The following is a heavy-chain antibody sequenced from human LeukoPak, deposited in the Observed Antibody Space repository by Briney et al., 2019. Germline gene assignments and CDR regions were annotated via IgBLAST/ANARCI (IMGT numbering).Heavy chain of an antibody. D-gene: IGHD3-22*01. CDR2: ISSNGGST. V-gene: IGHV3-64*02. Sequence: TGGSLRLSCAASGFTFSSYAFHWVRQAPRKGLEYVSAISSNGGSTYYADSVKGRFTISRDNSKNTLYLQMNSLRAEDTAVYYCARDVPYYDSSGIDYWGQGTLVTVSS. CDR1: GFTFSSYA. CDR3: ARDVPYYDSSGIDY. J-gene: IGHJ4*02.